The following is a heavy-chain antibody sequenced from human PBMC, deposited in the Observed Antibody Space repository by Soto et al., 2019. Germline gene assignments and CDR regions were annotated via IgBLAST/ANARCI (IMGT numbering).Heavy chain of an antibody. V-gene: IGHV3-23*01. CDR3: SKGIGTTRLYSMDV. CDR1: GFTFHTYV. J-gene: IGHJ6*02. D-gene: IGHD1-7*01. CDR2: ISASVDST. Sequence: GGSLRLSCVASGFTFHTYVMNWVRQAPGKGLEWVSGISASVDSTFYADSLKGQFTNYRNNSRNTLYLQMNSLRADDTAVYYCSKGIGTTRLYSMDVWGQGTTVTVSS.